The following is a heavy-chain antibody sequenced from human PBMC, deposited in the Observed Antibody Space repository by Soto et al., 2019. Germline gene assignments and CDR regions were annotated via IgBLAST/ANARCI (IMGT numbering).Heavy chain of an antibody. CDR2: IYTSGST. D-gene: IGHD6-6*01. Sequence: SETLSLTCTVSGGSISSYYWSWIRQPAGKGLEWIGRIYTSGSTNYNPSLKSRVTMSVNTSKNQFSLKLSSVTAADTAVYYCARARQLGYPPNGDHYYYGMDVWGQGTTVTVS. V-gene: IGHV4-4*07. J-gene: IGHJ6*02. CDR1: GGSISSYY. CDR3: ARARQLGYPPNGDHYYYGMDV.